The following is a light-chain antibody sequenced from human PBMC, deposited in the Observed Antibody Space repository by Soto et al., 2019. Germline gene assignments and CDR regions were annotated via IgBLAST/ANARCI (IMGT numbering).Light chain of an antibody. CDR2: DVS. V-gene: IGLV2-11*01. J-gene: IGLJ1*01. Sequence: QSALTQPRSVSGSPGQSVTISCTGTSSDVGDYNYVSWYQQNPGKAPKLMIHDVSKRPSGVPDRFSGSKSGNTASLTISGLQAEDEADYYCCSYAGTYTDVFGTGTKLTVL. CDR1: SSDVGDYNY. CDR3: CSYAGTYTDV.